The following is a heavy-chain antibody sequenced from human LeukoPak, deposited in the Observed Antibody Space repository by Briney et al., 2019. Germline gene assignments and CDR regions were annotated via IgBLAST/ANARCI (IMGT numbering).Heavy chain of an antibody. CDR2: ISGSGGST. CDR1: GFTFSSYA. V-gene: IGHV3-23*01. J-gene: IGHJ6*03. Sequence: GGSLRLSCAASGFTFSSYAMSWVRQAPGKGLEWVSAISGSGGSTYYADSVKGRFTISRDNSKNTLYLQMNSLRAEDTAVYYCARGKDYYYYYYMDVWGKGTTVTISS. CDR3: ARGKDYYYYYYMDV.